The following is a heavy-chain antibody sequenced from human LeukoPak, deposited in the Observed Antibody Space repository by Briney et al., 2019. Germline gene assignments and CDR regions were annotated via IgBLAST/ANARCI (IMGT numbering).Heavy chain of an antibody. V-gene: IGHV3-23*01. D-gene: IGHD3-22*01. CDR2: ISGSGGST. CDR3: AKEATYYDNSGYWDYYYGMDV. J-gene: IGHJ6*02. Sequence: GGSLRLSCAASGFTFSSYAMSWVRQAPGKGLEWVSAISGSGGSTYYADSVKGRFTISRDNSKNTLYLQMNSLRAEDTAVYYCAKEATYYDNSGYWDYYYGMDVWGQGTTVTVSS. CDR1: GFTFSSYA.